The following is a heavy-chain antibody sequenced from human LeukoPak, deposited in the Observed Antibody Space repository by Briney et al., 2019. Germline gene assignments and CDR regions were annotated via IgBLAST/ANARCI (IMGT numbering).Heavy chain of an antibody. CDR3: ARENSGSWDQFVY. CDR1: GYSFVGYG. Sequence: GASVKVSCKASGYSFVGYGITWVRRAPGQGLEWMGWFNPENGNTNYAQKVQGRVTMTADTSTSTSYMELRSLRSDDTAVYYCARENSGSWDQFVYWGQGTLVTVSS. D-gene: IGHD6-13*01. CDR2: FNPENGNT. V-gene: IGHV1-18*01. J-gene: IGHJ4*02.